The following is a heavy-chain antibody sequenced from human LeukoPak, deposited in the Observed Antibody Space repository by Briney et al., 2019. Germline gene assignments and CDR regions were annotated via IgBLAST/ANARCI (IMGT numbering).Heavy chain of an antibody. Sequence: GGSLRLSCAASGFTVSSNYMSWVRQAPGKGLEWVSVIYSGGSTYYADSVKGRFTISRDNSKNTLYLQMNSLRAEDTAVYYCARGSTVTTPFDYWGQGTLVTVSS. J-gene: IGHJ4*02. CDR1: GFTVSSNY. V-gene: IGHV3-53*01. D-gene: IGHD4-17*01. CDR2: IYSGGST. CDR3: ARGSTVTTPFDY.